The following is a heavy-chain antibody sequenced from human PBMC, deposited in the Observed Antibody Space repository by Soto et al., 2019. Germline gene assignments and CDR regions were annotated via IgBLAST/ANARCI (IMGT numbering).Heavy chain of an antibody. Sequence: SETLSLTCTVSGGSISSDYWSWIRQPPGKGLEWIGYIYYSGSTNYNPSLKSRVTISVDTSKNQFSLKLSSVTAADTAVYYCARDLFDGQLETFYYYGMDVWGQGTTVTVSS. D-gene: IGHD6-13*01. CDR2: IYYSGST. J-gene: IGHJ6*02. CDR1: GGSISSDY. CDR3: ARDLFDGQLETFYYYGMDV. V-gene: IGHV4-59*01.